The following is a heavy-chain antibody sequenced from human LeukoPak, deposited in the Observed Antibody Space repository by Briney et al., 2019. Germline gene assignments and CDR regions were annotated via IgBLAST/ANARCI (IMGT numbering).Heavy chain of an antibody. CDR3: ASRVGPNFPHVDY. CDR2: MNPNSGNT. V-gene: IGHV1-8*01. Sequence: ASVKVSCKASGYTFTSYDINWVRQATGQGLEWMGWMNPNSGNTGYAQKFQGRVTMTRNTSISTAYMELSSLRSEDTAVYYCASRVGPNFPHVDYWGQGTLVTVSS. J-gene: IGHJ4*02. CDR1: GYTFTSYD.